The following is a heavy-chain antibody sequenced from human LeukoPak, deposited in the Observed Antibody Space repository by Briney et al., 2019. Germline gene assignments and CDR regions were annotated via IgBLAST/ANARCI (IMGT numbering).Heavy chain of an antibody. CDR2: IYTSGST. Sequence: PSETLSLTCTVSGGSISSYYWSWIRQPAGKGLEWMGRIYTSGSTNYNPSLKSRVTTSVDTSKNQFSLKLSSVTAADTAVYYCARGGLSLAFDIWGQGTMVTVSS. CDR3: ARGGLSLAFDI. D-gene: IGHD2-2*01. J-gene: IGHJ3*02. V-gene: IGHV4-4*07. CDR1: GGSISSYY.